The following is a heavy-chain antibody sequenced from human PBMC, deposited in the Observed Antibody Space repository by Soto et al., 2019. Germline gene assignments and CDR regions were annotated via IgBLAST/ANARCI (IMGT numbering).Heavy chain of an antibody. V-gene: IGHV3-30*18. CDR2: ISYDGSTK. CDR3: AKGRYSSSWYEPWDY. D-gene: IGHD6-13*01. CDR1: GFTFSSYG. J-gene: IGHJ4*02. Sequence: QVQLVESGGGVVQPGRSLRLSCAASGFTFSSYGMHWVRQAPGKGLEWVAVISYDGSTKYYADSVKGRFTISRDNSKNTLYLQMNSLRAEDTAVYYCAKGRYSSSWYEPWDYWGQGTLVTVSS.